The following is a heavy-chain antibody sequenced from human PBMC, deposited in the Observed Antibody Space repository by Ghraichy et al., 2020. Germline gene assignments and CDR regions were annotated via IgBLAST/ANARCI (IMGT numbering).Heavy chain of an antibody. J-gene: IGHJ4*02. CDR1: GGSISSYY. D-gene: IGHD1-26*01. Sequence: SETLSLTCTVSGGSISSYYWSWIRQPPGKGLEWIGYIYYSGSTNYNPSLKSRVTISVDTSKNQFSLKLSSVTGAATAVYYCARETKRGRGSYYGHSPFDYWGQGTLVTVSS. CDR2: IYYSGST. V-gene: IGHV4-59*01. CDR3: ARETKRGRGSYYGHSPFDY.